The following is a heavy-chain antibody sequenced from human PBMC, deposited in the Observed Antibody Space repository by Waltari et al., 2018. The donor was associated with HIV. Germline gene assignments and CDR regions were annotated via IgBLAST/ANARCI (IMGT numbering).Heavy chain of an antibody. CDR2: ISEKGDYI. D-gene: IGHD2-15*01. J-gene: IGHJ4*02. CDR1: GFSISNYT. Sequence: EVQLVESGGGLVKPGGSLTLTCVASGFSISNYTMNWVRQAPGKGLGWVSSISEKGDYIYYADSMRGRFTISRDNAGNSLFLHMYSLGVEDSAMYYCARDPVGFCSGGSCQWDYWGQGSLVTVSS. CDR3: ARDPVGFCSGGSCQWDY. V-gene: IGHV3-21*02.